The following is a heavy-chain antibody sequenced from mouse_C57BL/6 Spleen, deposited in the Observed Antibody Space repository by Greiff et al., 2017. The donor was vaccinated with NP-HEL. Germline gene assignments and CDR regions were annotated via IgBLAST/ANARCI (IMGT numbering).Heavy chain of an antibody. CDR1: GYSITSGYY. V-gene: IGHV3-6*01. CDR2: ISYDGSN. Sequence: DVQLQESGPGLVKPSQSLSLTCSVTGYSITSGYYWNWIRQFPGNKLEWMGYISYDGSNNYNPSLKNRISITRDTSKNQFFLKLNSLTTEDTATYYCASGDDSFYAMDYWGQGTSVTVSS. D-gene: IGHD2-4*01. CDR3: ASGDDSFYAMDY. J-gene: IGHJ4*01.